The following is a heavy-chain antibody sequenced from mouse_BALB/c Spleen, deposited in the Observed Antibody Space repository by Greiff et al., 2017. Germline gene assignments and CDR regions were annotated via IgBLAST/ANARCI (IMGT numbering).Heavy chain of an antibody. CDR1: GFTFSSYY. CDR3: ARQMSHYFDY. Sequence: EVKLMESGGGLVKLGGSLKLSCAASGFTFSSYYMSWVRQTPEKRLELVAAINSNGGSTYYPDTVKGRFTISRDNAKNTLYLQMSSLKSEDTALYYCARQMSHYFDYWGQGTTLTVSS. V-gene: IGHV5-6-2*01. J-gene: IGHJ2*01. CDR2: INSNGGST.